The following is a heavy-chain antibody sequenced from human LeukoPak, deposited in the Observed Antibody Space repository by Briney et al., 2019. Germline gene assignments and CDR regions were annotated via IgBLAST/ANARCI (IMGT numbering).Heavy chain of an antibody. CDR2: INPSGGST. V-gene: IGHV1-46*01. J-gene: IGHJ3*02. D-gene: IGHD2-2*01. CDR3: ARGSNYCSSTSCPHDAFDI. CDR1: GYTFTSYY. Sequence: GASVKVSCKASGYTFTSYYMHWVRQAPGQGLEWMGIINPSGGSTSYAQKFQGRVTMTRDMSTSTVYMELSSLRPEDTAVYYCARGSNYCSSTSCPHDAFDIWGQGTMVTVSS.